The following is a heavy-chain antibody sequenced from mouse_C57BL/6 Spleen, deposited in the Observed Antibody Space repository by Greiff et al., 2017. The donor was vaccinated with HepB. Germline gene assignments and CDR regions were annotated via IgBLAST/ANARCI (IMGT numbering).Heavy chain of an antibody. CDR3: AREDSYYGYDDRFAY. D-gene: IGHD2-2*01. Sequence: QVQLKQSGTELVKPGASVKLSCKASGYTFTSYWMHWVKQRPGQGLEWIGNINPSNGGTNYNEKFKSKATLTVDKSSSTAYMQLSSLTSEDSAVYYCAREDSYYGYDDRFAYWGQGTLVTVSA. V-gene: IGHV1-53*01. CDR2: INPSNGGT. J-gene: IGHJ3*01. CDR1: GYTFTSYW.